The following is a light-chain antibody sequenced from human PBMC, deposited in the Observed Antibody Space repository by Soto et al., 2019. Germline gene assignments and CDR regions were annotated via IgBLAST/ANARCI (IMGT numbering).Light chain of an antibody. CDR2: EVN. Sequence: QSALTQPRSVSGSPGQSVTFSCTRTSGHIGAYNYVSWYQFHPGKAPKMIIYEVNKRPSGVTDRFSGSKSGNTASLTISWPQAEDEADYYCCSYAHTPRVFGGGTKVTVL. J-gene: IGLJ3*02. V-gene: IGLV2-11*01. CDR1: SGHIGAYNY. CDR3: CSYAHTPRV.